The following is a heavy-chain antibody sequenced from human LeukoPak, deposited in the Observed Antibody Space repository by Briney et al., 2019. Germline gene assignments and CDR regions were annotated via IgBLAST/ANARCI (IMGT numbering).Heavy chain of an antibody. CDR1: GGSFSGYY. CDR2: INHSGST. Sequence: SETLSLTCAVYGGSFSGYYWSWIRQPPGKGLEWIREINHSGSTNYNPSLKSRVTISVDTSKNQFSLKLSSVTAADTAVYYCARGGYSGYAHWGQGTLVTVSS. J-gene: IGHJ4*02. V-gene: IGHV4-34*01. D-gene: IGHD5-12*01. CDR3: ARGGYSGYAH.